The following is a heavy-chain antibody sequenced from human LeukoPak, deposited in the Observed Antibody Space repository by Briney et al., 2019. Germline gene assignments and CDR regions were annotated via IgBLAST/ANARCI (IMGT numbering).Heavy chain of an antibody. V-gene: IGHV1-8*03. Sequence: PKSDNTGYEQKFQDRVTITRNTSISTAYMELSRLRSDDTAVYYCARKLAVAGTTFDYWGQGTLVTVSS. J-gene: IGHJ4*02. CDR3: ARKLAVAGTTFDY. D-gene: IGHD6-19*01. CDR2: PKSDNT.